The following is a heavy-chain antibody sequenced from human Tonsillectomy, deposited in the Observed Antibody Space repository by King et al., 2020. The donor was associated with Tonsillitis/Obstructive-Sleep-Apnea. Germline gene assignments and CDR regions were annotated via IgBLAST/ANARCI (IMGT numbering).Heavy chain of an antibody. J-gene: IGHJ4*02. CDR1: GFTVSSNY. CDR3: ARGFSYDPIDY. Sequence: QLVQSGGGLVQPGGSLRLSCAASGFTVSSNYMTWVRQAPGKGLEWVSVIYSGGSTYYADSVKGRFTISRDNSKNTLYLQMNSLRVEDTAVYYCARGFSYDPIDYWGQGTLVTVSS. V-gene: IGHV3-66*01. D-gene: IGHD5-18*01. CDR2: IYSGGST.